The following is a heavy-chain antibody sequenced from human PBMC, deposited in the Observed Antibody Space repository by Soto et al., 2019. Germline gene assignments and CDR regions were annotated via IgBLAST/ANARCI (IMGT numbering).Heavy chain of an antibody. V-gene: IGHV4-30-4*01. J-gene: IGHJ6*02. Sequence: SETLSLTCTVSGGSISSGEYYWSWIRQPPEKGLEWIGYIYYSGSTYYNPSLKSRVTISVDTSKNQFSLKLSSVTAADTAVYYCAREGGYYDSSGYYYNYYGMDVWGQGTTVT. CDR3: AREGGYYDSSGYYYNYYGMDV. CDR2: IYYSGST. D-gene: IGHD3-22*01. CDR1: GGSISSGEYY.